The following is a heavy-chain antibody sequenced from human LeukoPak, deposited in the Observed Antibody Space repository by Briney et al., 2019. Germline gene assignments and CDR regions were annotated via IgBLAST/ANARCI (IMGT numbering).Heavy chain of an antibody. CDR3: AKDRYRGGTIRGFDY. CDR2: IIGSGGIT. J-gene: IGHJ4*02. V-gene: IGHV3-23*01. CDR1: GFTFSSYA. D-gene: IGHD1-26*01. Sequence: GGSLRLSCAASGFTFSSYAMSWVRQAPGKGLEWVSTIIGSGGITYYADSMNGRFTISRDNSKNTLFLQMNSLRVDDTAVYYCAKDRYRGGTIRGFDYWGQGTLVTVSS.